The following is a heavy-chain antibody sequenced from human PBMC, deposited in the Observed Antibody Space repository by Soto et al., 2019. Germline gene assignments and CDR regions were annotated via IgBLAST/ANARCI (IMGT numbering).Heavy chain of an antibody. D-gene: IGHD6-19*01. J-gene: IGHJ4*02. CDR2: ISGSGGSI. CDR3: ARETGLRSSGWSYYFDL. V-gene: IGHV3-48*02. CDR1: GFTLSSYS. Sequence: EVQLVESGGGMVQPGGSLRVSCAASGFTLSSYSLHWFRQAPGKGLEWVSYISGSGGSIYYADSVKGRFTISRDNAKNSMSVQMNSLRDEDTAVYFCARETGLRSSGWSYYFDLWGQGTRVTVSS.